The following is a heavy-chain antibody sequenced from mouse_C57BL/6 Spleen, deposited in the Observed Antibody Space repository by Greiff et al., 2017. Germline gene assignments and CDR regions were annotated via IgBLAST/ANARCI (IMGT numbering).Heavy chain of an antibody. CDR1: GYTFTEYT. J-gene: IGHJ2*01. CDR2: FYPGSGSV. CDR3: SRRVYYEYYFDY. D-gene: IGHD2-4*01. Sequence: VQLQQSGAELVKPGASVQLSCKASGYTFTEYTIHWVKQRSGQGLEWIGWFYPGSGSVKYNEKFTDKATLTADKSSSSVYIELSRLTSEDSAVYVCSRRVYYEYYFDYWGQGTTLTVSS. V-gene: IGHV1-62-2*01.